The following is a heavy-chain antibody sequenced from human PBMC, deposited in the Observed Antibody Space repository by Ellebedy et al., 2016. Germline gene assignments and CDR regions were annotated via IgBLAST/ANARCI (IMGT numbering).Heavy chain of an antibody. Sequence: GESLKISXVASGFTFRNFFMSWVRQAPGGGLEWFSTISGDGDTIVSADSVKGRFTFSRDNFRNTLYLQMNSLRPEDTAVYYCYYGHYSGSWGQGTLVTVSS. CDR3: YYGHYSGS. CDR1: GFTFRNFF. J-gene: IGHJ4*02. CDR2: ISGDGDTI. D-gene: IGHD4-17*01. V-gene: IGHV3-23*01.